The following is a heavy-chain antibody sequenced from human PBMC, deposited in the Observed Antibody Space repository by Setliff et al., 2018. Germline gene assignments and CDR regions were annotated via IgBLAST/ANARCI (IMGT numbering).Heavy chain of an antibody. D-gene: IGHD2-2*01. CDR3: ARAHSSTLSVHDY. V-gene: IGHV3-11*04. J-gene: IGHJ4*02. CDR1: GFTFSNYY. Sequence: GGSLRLSCAASGFTFSNYYMTWIRQAPGKGLEWISYIHDSGNPTYYEDSVKGRFTISRDNAKNTLYLQMNSLRAEDTAVYYCARAHSSTLSVHDYWGQGTLVTVSS. CDR2: IHDSGNPT.